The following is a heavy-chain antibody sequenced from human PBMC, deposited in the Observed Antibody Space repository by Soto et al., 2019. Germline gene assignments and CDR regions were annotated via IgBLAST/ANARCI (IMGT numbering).Heavy chain of an antibody. D-gene: IGHD3-16*01. CDR3: ARVWRRAPAK. CDR2: INHSGST. CDR1: GGSFSGYY. V-gene: IGHV4-34*01. J-gene: IGHJ4*02. Sequence: PSETLSLTCAVYGGSFSGYYWSWIRQPPGKGLEWIGEINHSGSTNYNPSLKSRVTISVDTSKNQFPLKLSSVTSADTAVYYCARVWRRAPAKWGQGTLVTVS.